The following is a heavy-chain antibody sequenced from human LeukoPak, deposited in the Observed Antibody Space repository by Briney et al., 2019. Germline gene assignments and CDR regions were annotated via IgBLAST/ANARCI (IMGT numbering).Heavy chain of an antibody. D-gene: IGHD3-16*02. J-gene: IGHJ4*02. CDR1: GGSISSYY. V-gene: IGHV4-59*01. CDR3: ARSEGGVWGSYRYTFEKYYFDY. Sequence: PSETLSLTCTASGGSISSYYWSWIRQPPGKGLEWIGYIYYSGSTNYNPSLKSRVTISVDTSKNQFSLKLSSVTAADTAVYYCARSEGGVWGSYRYTFEKYYFDYWGQGTLVTVSS. CDR2: IYYSGST.